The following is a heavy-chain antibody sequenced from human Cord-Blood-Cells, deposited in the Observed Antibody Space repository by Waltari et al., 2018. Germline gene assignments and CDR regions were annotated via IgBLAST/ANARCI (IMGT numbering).Heavy chain of an antibody. CDR2: IYYSGST. J-gene: IGHJ3*02. D-gene: IGHD3-10*02. Sequence: QLQLQESGQGLVKPSETLSLTCTVSGGSMSSRSYYWGWIRQPPGKGLEWIGRIYYSGSTYYNPSLKSRVTISVDTSKNQFSLKLSSVTAADTAVYYCARHEDCSGSYYILYAFDIWGQGTMVTVSS. CDR3: ARHEDCSGSYYILYAFDI. V-gene: IGHV4-39*01. CDR1: GGSMSSRSYY.